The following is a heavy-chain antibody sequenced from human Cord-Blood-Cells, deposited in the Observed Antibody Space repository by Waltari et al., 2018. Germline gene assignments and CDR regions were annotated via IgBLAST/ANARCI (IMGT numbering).Heavy chain of an antibody. Sequence: EVQLVESGGGLVQPGGSLRLSCAASGFTFGCYEMNWVRQAPGKGLEWVSYISSSGSTIYYADSVKGRFTISRDNAKNSLYLQMNSLRAEDTAVYYCARDSGYEYYFDYWGQGTLVTVSS. CDR3: ARDSGYEYYFDY. CDR1: GFTFGCYE. CDR2: ISSSGSTI. D-gene: IGHD5-12*01. V-gene: IGHV3-48*03. J-gene: IGHJ4*02.